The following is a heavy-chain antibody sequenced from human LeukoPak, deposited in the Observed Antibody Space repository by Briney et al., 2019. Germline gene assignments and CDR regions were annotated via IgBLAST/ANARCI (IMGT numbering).Heavy chain of an antibody. CDR3: AKDWMEWLVIDYYYYYGMDV. Sequence: GRSLRLSCAASGFTFSSYGMHWVRQAPGKGLEWVAVISYDGSNKYYADSVKGQFTISRDNSKNTLYLQMNSLRAEDTAVYYCAKDWMEWLVIDYYYYYGMDVWGQGTTVTVSS. CDR2: ISYDGSNK. V-gene: IGHV3-30*18. CDR1: GFTFSSYG. J-gene: IGHJ6*02. D-gene: IGHD6-19*01.